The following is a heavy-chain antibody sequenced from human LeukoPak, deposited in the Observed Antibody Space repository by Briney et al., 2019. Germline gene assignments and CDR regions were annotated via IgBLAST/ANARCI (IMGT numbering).Heavy chain of an antibody. CDR2: IYYSGST. V-gene: IGHV4-59*12. Sequence: PSETLSLTCTVSGGSISSYYWSWIRQPPGKGLEWIGYIYYSGSTNYNPSLKSRVTISVDTSKNQFSLMLSSVTAADTGVYYCARGLTMVRGVIAEPDYWGQGTLVTVSS. CDR3: ARGLTMVRGVIAEPDY. J-gene: IGHJ4*02. CDR1: GGSISSYY. D-gene: IGHD3-10*01.